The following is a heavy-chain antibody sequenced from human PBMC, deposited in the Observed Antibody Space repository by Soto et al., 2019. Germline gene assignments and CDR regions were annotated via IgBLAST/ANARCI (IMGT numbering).Heavy chain of an antibody. J-gene: IGHJ6*02. Sequence: GASVKVSCKASGGTFSSYAISWVRQAPGQGLEWMGGIIPIFGTANYAQKFQGRVTITADESTSTAYMELSSLRSEDTAVYYCARHVSSGYSYGYYYYYGMDVWGQGTTVTVSS. CDR2: IIPIFGTA. D-gene: IGHD5-18*01. CDR1: GGTFSSYA. CDR3: ARHVSSGYSYGYYYYYGMDV. V-gene: IGHV1-69*13.